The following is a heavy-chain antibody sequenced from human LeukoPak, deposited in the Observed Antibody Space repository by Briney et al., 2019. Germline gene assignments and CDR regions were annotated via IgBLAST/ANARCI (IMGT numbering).Heavy chain of an antibody. D-gene: IGHD3-22*01. CDR1: GFTVSSNY. Sequence: GGSLRLSCAASGFTVSSNYMTWVRQAPGKGLEGVSGIYSGGTTYYADSVKGRFTISRDNSNNTLYLQMNSLRAEDTAVYYCARDGYDSTAYSGYWGQGTLVTASS. J-gene: IGHJ4*02. CDR3: ARDGYDSTAYSGY. CDR2: IYSGGTT. V-gene: IGHV3-53*01.